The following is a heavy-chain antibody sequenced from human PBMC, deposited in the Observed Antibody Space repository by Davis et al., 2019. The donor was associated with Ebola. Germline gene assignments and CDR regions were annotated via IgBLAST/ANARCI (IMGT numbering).Heavy chain of an antibody. CDR1: GYSFTTYW. D-gene: IGHD2-2*01. CDR2: IYPGDSDT. J-gene: IGHJ5*02. V-gene: IGHV5-51*01. Sequence: GESLKISCKGSGYSFTTYWIGWVRQMPGKRLEWMGIIYPGDSDTRYSPSFQGQVTISADKSITTAYLQWSSLKASDTAIYYCARRGYCSGTGCPWGWFDPWGQGTLVTVSS. CDR3: ARRGYCSGTGCPWGWFDP.